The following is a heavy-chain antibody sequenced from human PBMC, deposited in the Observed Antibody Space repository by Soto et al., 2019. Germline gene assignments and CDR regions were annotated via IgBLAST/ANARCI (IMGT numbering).Heavy chain of an antibody. J-gene: IGHJ1*01. CDR3: TRAPRGEC. D-gene: IGHD2-21*01. V-gene: IGHV1-3*04. CDR2: INTANGDT. Sequence: QLVQSGPEVKKPGTSVKVSCKASGFTFTAFPIHWVRQAPGRSPEWMGWINTANGDTKYSQKFQGRVTITSDTSASTAYMELSSLTSQDTAVYYCTRAPRGECWGQGTLVTVSS. CDR1: GFTFTAFP.